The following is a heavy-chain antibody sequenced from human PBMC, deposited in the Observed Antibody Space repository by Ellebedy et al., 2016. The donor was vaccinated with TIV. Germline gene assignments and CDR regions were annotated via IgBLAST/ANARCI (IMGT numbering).Heavy chain of an antibody. D-gene: IGHD1-26*01. J-gene: IGHJ4*02. Sequence: GGSLRLSXAASGFTFSSYAMHWVRQAPGKGLEWVAVISYDGSNKYYADSVKGRFTISRDNSKNTLYLQMNSLRDEDTAVYYCVREERSGSYSHYWGQGTLVTVSS. CDR3: VREERSGSYSHY. CDR2: ISYDGSNK. V-gene: IGHV3-30*04. CDR1: GFTFSSYA.